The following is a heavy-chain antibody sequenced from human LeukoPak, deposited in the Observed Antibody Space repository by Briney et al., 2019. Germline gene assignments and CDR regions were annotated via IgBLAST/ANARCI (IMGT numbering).Heavy chain of an antibody. D-gene: IGHD2-15*01. CDR2: ISGSGGST. Sequence: GGSLRLSCAASGFTFSSYAMSWVRQAPGKGLEWVSAISGSGGSTYYADSVKGRFTISRDNAKNSLYLQMNSLRAEDTAVYYCARSEAGGYCSGGSCNSTHYYGMDVWGQGTTVTVSS. CDR1: GFTFSSYA. J-gene: IGHJ6*02. V-gene: IGHV3-23*01. CDR3: ARSEAGGYCSGGSCNSTHYYGMDV.